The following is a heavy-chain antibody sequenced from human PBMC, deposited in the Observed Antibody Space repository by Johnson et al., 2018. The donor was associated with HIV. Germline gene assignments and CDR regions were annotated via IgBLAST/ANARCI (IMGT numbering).Heavy chain of an antibody. D-gene: IGHD3-10*01. V-gene: IGHV3-53*01. CDR1: GFTVSSNY. CDR3: ARNLRDPAWGDAFDI. Sequence: VQLVESGGGLIQPGGSLRLSCAASGFTVSSNYMSWVRQAPGKGLEWVSVIYSGCSTYYADSVKGRFTISRDNSKNTLYLQMNSLRAEDTAVYYCARNLRDPAWGDAFDIWGQGTMVTVSS. CDR2: IYSGCST. J-gene: IGHJ3*02.